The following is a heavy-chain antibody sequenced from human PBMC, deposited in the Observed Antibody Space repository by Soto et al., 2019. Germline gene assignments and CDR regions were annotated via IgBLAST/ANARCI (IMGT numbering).Heavy chain of an antibody. CDR1: GFTFSSYG. D-gene: IGHD2-2*01. CDR3: ARGLYCSSTSCPVGADV. CDR2: IWYDGSNK. V-gene: IGHV3-33*01. Sequence: PGGSLRLSCAASGFTFSSYGMHWVRQAPGKGLEWVAVIWYDGSNKYYADSVKGRFTISRDNSKNTLYLQMNSLRAEDTAVYYCARGLYCSSTSCPVGADVWGQGTTVTVSS. J-gene: IGHJ6*02.